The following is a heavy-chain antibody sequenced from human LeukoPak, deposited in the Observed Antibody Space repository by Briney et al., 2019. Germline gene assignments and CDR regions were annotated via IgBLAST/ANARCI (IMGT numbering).Heavy chain of an antibody. V-gene: IGHV1-46*01. J-gene: IGHJ4*02. CDR3: ARGAIFGVDSNPTDY. D-gene: IGHD3-3*01. Sequence: WASVKVSCKASGYTFTSYYMHWVRQAPGQGLEWMGIINPSGGSTSYAQKFQGRVTMTRDTSTSTVYMELSSLRSEDTAVYYYARGAIFGVDSNPTDYWGQGTLVTVSS. CDR1: GYTFTSYY. CDR2: INPSGGST.